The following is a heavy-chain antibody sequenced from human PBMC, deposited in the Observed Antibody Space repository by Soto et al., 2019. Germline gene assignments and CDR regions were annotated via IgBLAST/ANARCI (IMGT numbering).Heavy chain of an antibody. Sequence: SVKVSCKASGFTFTSSAMQWVRQARGQRLEWIGWIVVGSGNTNYAQKFQERVTITRGMSTSTAYMELSSLRSEDTAVYYCAAAHYYDILTGYTHNWFDPWGQGTLVTVSS. CDR3: AAAHYYDILTGYTHNWFDP. CDR2: IVVGSGNT. D-gene: IGHD3-9*01. V-gene: IGHV1-58*02. J-gene: IGHJ5*02. CDR1: GFTFTSSA.